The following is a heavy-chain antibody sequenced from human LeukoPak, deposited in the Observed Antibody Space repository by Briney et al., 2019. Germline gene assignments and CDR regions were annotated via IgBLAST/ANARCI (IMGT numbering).Heavy chain of an antibody. CDR3: TRGYYYGVDV. CDR2: INSDGSST. V-gene: IGHV3-74*03. J-gene: IGHJ6*02. Sequence: GSLRLSCAASGFTFSSYWMYWVRQAPGKGLVWVSRINSDGSSTKCADSVQGRFTISRDNAKNTLFLQMNSLRAEDTAVYYCTRGYYYGVDVWGQGTTVTVSS. CDR1: GFTFSSYW.